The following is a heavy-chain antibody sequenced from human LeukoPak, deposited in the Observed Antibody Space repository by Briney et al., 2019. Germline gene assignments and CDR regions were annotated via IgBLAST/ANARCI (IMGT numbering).Heavy chain of an antibody. D-gene: IGHD3-22*01. CDR3: AGGHSSGYYSNVCDI. CDR2: IYSGGNT. V-gene: IGHV3-53*01. Sequence: GGSLRLSCAASGFTVSTNYMNWVRQAPGKGLEWVSVIYSGGNTFYADSVKGRFTISRDNSENTLFLQMNSLRAEDTAVYYCAGGHSSGYYSNVCDIWGQGTMVTVSS. J-gene: IGHJ3*02. CDR1: GFTVSTNY.